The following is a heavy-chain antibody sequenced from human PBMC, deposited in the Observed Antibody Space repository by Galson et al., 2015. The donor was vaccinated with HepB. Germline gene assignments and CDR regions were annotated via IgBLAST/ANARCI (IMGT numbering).Heavy chain of an antibody. CDR1: GFSLTTIGVG. CDR3: AHGNGYNGDWHHSRWYYFDY. V-gene: IGHV2-5*02. Sequence: PALVKPTQTLTLTCTFSGFSLTTIGVGVGWVRQPPGKALEWLALIYWDDDKRYSPSMKNRLTITKDTSKSQVVLTMTNMDPADTATYYCAHGNGYNGDWHHSRWYYFDYWGQGTLVTVSS. D-gene: IGHD2-21*02. J-gene: IGHJ4*02. CDR2: IYWDDDK.